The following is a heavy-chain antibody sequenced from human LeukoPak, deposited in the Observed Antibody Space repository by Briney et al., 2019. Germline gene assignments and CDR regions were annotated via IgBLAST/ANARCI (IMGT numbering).Heavy chain of an antibody. Sequence: GASVKVSCKASGGTFSSYATSWVRQAPGQGLEWMGIINPSGGSTSYAQKFQGRVTMTRDMSTSTVYMELSSLRSEDTAVYYCARGRGYGSPYYMDVWGKGTTVTVSS. CDR1: GGTFSSYA. D-gene: IGHD5-12*01. J-gene: IGHJ6*03. CDR2: INPSGGST. CDR3: ARGRGYGSPYYMDV. V-gene: IGHV1-46*01.